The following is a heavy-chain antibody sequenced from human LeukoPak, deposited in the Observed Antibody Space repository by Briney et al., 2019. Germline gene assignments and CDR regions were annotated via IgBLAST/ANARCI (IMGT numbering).Heavy chain of an antibody. V-gene: IGHV3-23*01. CDR3: ARGWGNYVWGRYPF. CDR2: ISGDSGST. J-gene: IGHJ4*02. D-gene: IGHD3-16*02. CDR1: GFTFSSYG. Sequence: GGSLRLSCAASGFTFSSYGMSWVRQAPGKGLEWVSGISGDSGSTYYADSAKGRFTISRDNSKNTLYLQMKSVRVEDTAVYYCARGWGNYVWGRYPFWGQGTLVTVSS.